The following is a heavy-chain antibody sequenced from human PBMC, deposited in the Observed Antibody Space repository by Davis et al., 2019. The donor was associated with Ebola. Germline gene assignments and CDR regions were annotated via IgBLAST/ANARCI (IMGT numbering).Heavy chain of an antibody. Sequence: PGGSLRLSCAASGFTFSSYSMNWVRQAPGKGLEWVSSISSSSSYIYYADSVKGRFTISRDNAKNSLYLQMNSLRAEDTAVYYCARVIAAAGTGYYYGMDVWGQGTTVTVSS. CDR1: GFTFSSYS. V-gene: IGHV3-21*01. J-gene: IGHJ6*02. CDR3: ARVIAAAGTGYYYGMDV. D-gene: IGHD6-13*01. CDR2: ISSSSSYI.